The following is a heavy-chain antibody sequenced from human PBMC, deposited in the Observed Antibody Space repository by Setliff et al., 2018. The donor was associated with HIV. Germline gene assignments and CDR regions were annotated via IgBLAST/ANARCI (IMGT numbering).Heavy chain of an antibody. Sequence: PSENLSLTCSVSGGVSGGDMGVHAWSWIRQPPGKGLEWIGYIDDNEKTFYNPSLKSRVTITVVTSKNQISLQLTSVTAEDTALYYCARLPQDWGQGTLVTVSS. CDR1: GGVSGGDMGVHA. V-gene: IGHV4-61*08. J-gene: IGHJ4*02. CDR2: IDDNEKT. CDR3: ARLPQD.